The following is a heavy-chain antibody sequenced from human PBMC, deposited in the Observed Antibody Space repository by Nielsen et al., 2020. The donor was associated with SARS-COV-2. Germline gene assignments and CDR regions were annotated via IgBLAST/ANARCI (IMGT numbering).Heavy chain of an antibody. V-gene: IGHV3-11*01. CDR2: ISSNGSTI. D-gene: IGHD3-3*01. J-gene: IGHJ6*02. CDR1: GFTFSDYY. CDR3: ARGTSRITIFGVVTRHGMDV. Sequence: GGSLRLSCAASGFTFSDYYMSWIRQAPGKGLEWVSYISSNGSTIYYADSVKGRFTISRDNAKNSLYLQMNSLRAEDTAVYYCARGTSRITIFGVVTRHGMDVWGQGTTVTVAS.